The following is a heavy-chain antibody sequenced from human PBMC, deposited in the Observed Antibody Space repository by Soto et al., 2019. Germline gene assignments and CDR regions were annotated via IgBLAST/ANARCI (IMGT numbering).Heavy chain of an antibody. CDR3: AKDGGPVYCNSPGCSAKHFAY. CDR2: INHSGST. J-gene: IGHJ4*02. D-gene: IGHD2-2*01. CDR1: GGSFSDYY. V-gene: IGHV4-34*01. Sequence: SETLSLTCAVYGGSFSDYYWSWIRQPPGKGLEWIGEINHSGSTNYNPSLKSRVTISVDTSKNTLYLQTSSLRHEDTAVYYCAKDGGPVYCNSPGCSAKHFAYWGQGTLVTVSS.